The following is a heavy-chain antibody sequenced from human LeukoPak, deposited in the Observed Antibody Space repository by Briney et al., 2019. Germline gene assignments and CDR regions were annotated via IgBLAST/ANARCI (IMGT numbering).Heavy chain of an antibody. D-gene: IGHD6-19*01. J-gene: IGHJ5*02. CDR2: IIPIFGTA. CDR3: ARDPAYSSGWYRFDP. CDR1: GGTFSSYA. V-gene: IGHV1-69*05. Sequence: SVKVSCKASGGTFSSYAISWVRQAPGQGLEWMGGIIPIFGTANYAQKFQGRVTITTDESTSTAYMELSSLRSEDTAVYYCARDPAYSSGWYRFDPWGQGTLVNVSS.